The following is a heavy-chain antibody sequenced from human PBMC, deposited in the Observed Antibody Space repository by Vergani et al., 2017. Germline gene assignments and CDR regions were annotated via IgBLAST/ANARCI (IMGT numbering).Heavy chain of an antibody. Sequence: QVQLQESGPGLVKPSETLSLSCIISGGSFNTYYWSWIRQSPGKGLEWIGYIYSTGSTNYNPSLNSRVTMSVDTSKNQFSLKLRSVTAVDTAVYFCARVMYRDEASTGYRLEGMDIWGQGTTVTISS. D-gene: IGHD3-9*01. CDR2: IYSTGST. CDR1: GGSFNTYY. J-gene: IGHJ6*02. CDR3: ARVMYRDEASTGYRLEGMDI. V-gene: IGHV4-59*13.